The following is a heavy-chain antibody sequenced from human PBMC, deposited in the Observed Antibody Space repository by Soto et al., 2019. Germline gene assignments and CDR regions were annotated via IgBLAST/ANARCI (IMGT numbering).Heavy chain of an antibody. CDR1: GGSISSYY. V-gene: IGHV4-59*01. CDR3: ARVRSEAYDFWSGYSKGGFDP. J-gene: IGHJ5*02. CDR2: IYYSGST. Sequence: SETLSLTCTVSGGSISSYYWSWIRQPPGKGLEWIGYIYYSGSTNYNPSLKSRVTISVDTSKNQFSLKLSSVTAADTAVYYCARVRSEAYDFWSGYSKGGFDPWGQGTLVTVS. D-gene: IGHD3-3*01.